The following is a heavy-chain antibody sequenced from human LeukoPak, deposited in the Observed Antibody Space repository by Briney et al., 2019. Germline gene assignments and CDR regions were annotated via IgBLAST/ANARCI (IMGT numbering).Heavy chain of an antibody. D-gene: IGHD2/OR15-2a*01. Sequence: GGSLRLSCAASGFTFTNSDMTWVRQTPGKGLEWVSAISVSGNSAYYADSVKGRFTISRDNSRDTLYLQMNSLRAEDTAVYYCAKGVLYGPFDYWGQGTLVTVSS. J-gene: IGHJ4*02. CDR1: GFTFTNSD. CDR2: ISVSGNSA. V-gene: IGHV3-23*01. CDR3: AKGVLYGPFDY.